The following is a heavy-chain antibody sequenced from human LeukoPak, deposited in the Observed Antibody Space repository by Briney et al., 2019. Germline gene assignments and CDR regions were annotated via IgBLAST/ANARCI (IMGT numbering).Heavy chain of an antibody. D-gene: IGHD1-26*01. Sequence: SETLSLTCTVSEASITNYYWGWIRQPAGKGLEWIGRIYTSGSTDYNPSLRSRLTISVDTSKNQFSLKLRSVTAADTAVYYCARDHSGSYSKNYFDYWGQGTLVTVSS. CDR3: ARDHSGSYSKNYFDY. V-gene: IGHV4-4*07. CDR2: IYTSGST. CDR1: EASITNYY. J-gene: IGHJ4*02.